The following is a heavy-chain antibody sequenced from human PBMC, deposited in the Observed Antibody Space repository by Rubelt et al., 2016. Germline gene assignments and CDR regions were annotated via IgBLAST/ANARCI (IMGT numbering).Heavy chain of an antibody. CDR1: GGSFSGYY. D-gene: IGHD2-21*02. J-gene: IGHJ6*02. CDR3: ARAVTAESRDYDYYYGMDV. Sequence: QVQLQQWGSGLLKPSETLSLTCAVYGGSFSGYYLSWIRQPPGKGLEWIGEINHSGSTNYNPPSKGRCTKSVKTSKNPFPLRRMSWTAADTALDYCARAVTAESRDYDYYYGMDVWGQGTTVTVSS. V-gene: IGHV4-34*01. CDR2: INHSGST.